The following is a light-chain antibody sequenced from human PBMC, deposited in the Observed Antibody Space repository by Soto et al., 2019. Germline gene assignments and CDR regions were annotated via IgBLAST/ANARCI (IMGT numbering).Light chain of an antibody. CDR3: SSYTSSSTWL. CDR2: EVS. V-gene: IGLV2-14*03. Sequence: QSVLTQPASVSGSPGQSITISCTGTSSDVGAYNYVSWYQQHPGKAPKLMIYEVSNRPSGVSNRFSGSKSANTASLTISGLQAGDGADYYCSSYTSSSTWLFGGGTKLTVL. J-gene: IGLJ3*02. CDR1: SSDVGAYNY.